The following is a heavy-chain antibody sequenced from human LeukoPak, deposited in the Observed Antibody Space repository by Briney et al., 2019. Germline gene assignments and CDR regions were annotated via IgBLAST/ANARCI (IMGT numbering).Heavy chain of an antibody. J-gene: IGHJ4*02. D-gene: IGHD5-24*01. V-gene: IGHV4-4*07. Sequence: SETLSLTCTVSGGSISSYYWSWIRQPAGKGLEWIGSIYHSGSTYYNPSLNSRVTISVDTSKNQFSLKLSSVTAADTAVYYCARNTRDGYNRDFDYWGQGTLVTVSS. CDR1: GGSISSYY. CDR2: IYHSGST. CDR3: ARNTRDGYNRDFDY.